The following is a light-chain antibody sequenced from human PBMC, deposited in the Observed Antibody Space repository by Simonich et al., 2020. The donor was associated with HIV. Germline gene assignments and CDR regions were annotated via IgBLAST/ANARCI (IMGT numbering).Light chain of an antibody. CDR2: RNN. CDR1: SSNIESNY. V-gene: IGLV1-47*01. CDR3: AAWDDSLSGRV. J-gene: IGLJ3*02. Sequence: QSVLTQPPSASGTPGQRVTISCSGSSSNIESNYVYWYQQLPGTAPKPLIYRNNQRPSGVPDRFSGSKSGTSASLAISGLRSEDEADYYCAAWDDSLSGRVFGGGTKLTVL.